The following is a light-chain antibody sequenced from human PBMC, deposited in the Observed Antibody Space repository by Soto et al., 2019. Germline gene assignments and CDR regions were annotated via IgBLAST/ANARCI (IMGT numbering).Light chain of an antibody. CDR3: CSYTNRATYV. CDR1: SSDVGRYNY. J-gene: IGLJ1*01. Sequence: SALAQPGSVCGSLGQSITISCTGTSSDVGRYNYVSWYQQHPGKAPKLMIHEVSYRPSGVSSRFSGSKSGNTASLTIAGLQAEDEAEYHCCSYTNRATYVFGTGTMVTVL. CDR2: EVS. V-gene: IGLV2-14*01.